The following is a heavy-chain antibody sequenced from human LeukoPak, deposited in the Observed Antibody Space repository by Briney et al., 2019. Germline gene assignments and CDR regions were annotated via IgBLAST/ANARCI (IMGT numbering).Heavy chain of an antibody. Sequence: GASVKVSCKASGYTFTGYYMHWVRQAPGQGLEWMGWINPNSGGTNYAQKFQGRVTMTRDTSISTAYMELSRLRSDDTAVYYCARGSGRRYYYYGMDVWGQGTTVTVSS. V-gene: IGHV1-2*02. CDR3: ARGSGRRYYYYGMDV. CDR2: INPNSGGT. CDR1: GYTFTGYY. D-gene: IGHD3-10*01. J-gene: IGHJ6*02.